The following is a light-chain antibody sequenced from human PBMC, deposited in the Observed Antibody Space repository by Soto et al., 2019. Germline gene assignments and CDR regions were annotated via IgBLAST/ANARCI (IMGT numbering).Light chain of an antibody. CDR3: QQYGTSPRK. Sequence: IVMTQSPATLSVSPWERATPSGRANQSVPSKYLAWYQQNPGQAPRLLIYGASNRATGIPDKFSGSGSGTDFTLTISRLEPEDFAVYYCQQYGTSPRKFGQGTKVDIK. CDR2: GAS. V-gene: IGKV3-20*01. J-gene: IGKJ1*01. CDR1: QSVPSKY.